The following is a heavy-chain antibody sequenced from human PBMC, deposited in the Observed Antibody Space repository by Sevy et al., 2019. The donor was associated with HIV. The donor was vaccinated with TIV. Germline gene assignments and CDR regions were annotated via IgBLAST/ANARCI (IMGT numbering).Heavy chain of an antibody. D-gene: IGHD4-17*01. Sequence: GGSLRLSCAASGFTFSTYGMHWVRQAPGKGLEWVAVMWFDGSNTYYADSVKGRFTISRDIAKNTLHLQMNSLRAEDTDVDYCARELEFYKYSDYGPAVMPDYWGQGTLVTVSS. CDR3: ARELEFYKYSDYGPAVMPDY. J-gene: IGHJ4*02. V-gene: IGHV3-33*01. CDR2: MWFDGSNT. CDR1: GFTFSTYG.